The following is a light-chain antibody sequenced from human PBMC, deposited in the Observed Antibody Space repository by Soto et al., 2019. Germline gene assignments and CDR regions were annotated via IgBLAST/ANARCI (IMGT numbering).Light chain of an antibody. CDR3: AAWDDSLSVV. CDR2: CDN. CDR1: SSNIGSNT. V-gene: IGLV1-44*01. Sequence: QSVLTQPPSASETPGQRVTISCSGSSSNIGSNTVNWYQQLPGTAPNLLIYCDNQRPSGVPDRFSGSKSGTSASLAISGLQSEDEADYYCAAWDDSLSVVFGGGTKLTVL. J-gene: IGLJ2*01.